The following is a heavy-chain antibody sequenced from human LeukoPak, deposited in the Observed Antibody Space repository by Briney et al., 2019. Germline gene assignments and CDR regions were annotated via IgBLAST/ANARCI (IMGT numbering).Heavy chain of an antibody. D-gene: IGHD6-6*01. CDR2: ISGYNGDT. CDR1: GYTFTSYG. J-gene: IGHJ4*02. Sequence: GASVKVSCKASGYTFTSYGMSWVRQAPGQGLEWMGWISGYNGDTNYAQTFQGRVTMTTKTSASTAYMELRSLRSDDTAVYYCVRDAIPGRLTVDYWGQGNLVTVSS. CDR3: VRDAIPGRLTVDY. V-gene: IGHV1-18*01.